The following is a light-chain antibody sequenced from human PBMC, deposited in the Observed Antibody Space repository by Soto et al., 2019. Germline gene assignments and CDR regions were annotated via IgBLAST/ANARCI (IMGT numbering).Light chain of an antibody. CDR1: SEDVGGYNY. CDR2: EVS. J-gene: IGLJ1*01. Sequence: QSALTQPASVTGSPGQSITISCSGTSEDVGGYNYVSWYQHHPAKGPKLMIYEVSNRPSGLSDRFSGSKSGNTASLTISGLQAEDEADYYCSSYTSSNTLVFGSGIKLTVL. CDR3: SSYTSSNTLV. V-gene: IGLV2-14*01.